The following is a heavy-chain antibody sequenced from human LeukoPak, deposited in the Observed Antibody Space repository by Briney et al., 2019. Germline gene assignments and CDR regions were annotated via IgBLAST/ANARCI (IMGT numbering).Heavy chain of an antibody. J-gene: IGHJ3*02. Sequence: GGSLRLSCAASGFTFSSYAVHWVRQAPGKGLEWVAVISYDGSNKYYADSVKGRFTISRDNSKNTLYLQMNSLRAEDTAVYYCARDRCSSTSCYGGAFDIWGQGTMVTVSS. V-gene: IGHV3-30*04. CDR2: ISYDGSNK. D-gene: IGHD2-2*01. CDR3: ARDRCSSTSCYGGAFDI. CDR1: GFTFSSYA.